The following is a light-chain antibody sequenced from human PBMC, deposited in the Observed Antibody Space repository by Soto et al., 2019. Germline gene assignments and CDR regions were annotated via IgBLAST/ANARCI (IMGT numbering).Light chain of an antibody. Sequence: DIQITQSPSSVSSSVGDRVTITCLSSQGVAYWLAWYQQKPGKAPKLLIYAASTLQSGVPSRFSGSGSGTDFTLTITSLQPEDFATYYCQQAHSFPITFGQGTRLEIK. CDR2: AAS. CDR1: QGVAYW. CDR3: QQAHSFPIT. V-gene: IGKV1D-12*01. J-gene: IGKJ5*01.